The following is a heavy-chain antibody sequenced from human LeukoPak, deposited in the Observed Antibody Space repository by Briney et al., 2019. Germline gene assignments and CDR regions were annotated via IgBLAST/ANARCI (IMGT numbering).Heavy chain of an antibody. J-gene: IGHJ4*02. CDR3: ARLGGAAAGFPFDY. D-gene: IGHD6-13*01. Sequence: KPSETLSLTCTVSGGSISSSSYYWGWIRQPPGKGLEWIGSIYYSGSTYYNPSLKSRVTISVDTSKNQFSLKLSSVTAADTAVYYCARLGGAAAGFPFDYWGQGTLVTVSS. CDR2: IYYSGST. V-gene: IGHV4-39*01. CDR1: GGSISSSSYY.